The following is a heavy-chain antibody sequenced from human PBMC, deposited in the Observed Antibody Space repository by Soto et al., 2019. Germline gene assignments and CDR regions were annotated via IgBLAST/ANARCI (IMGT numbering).Heavy chain of an antibody. J-gene: IGHJ3*02. CDR1: GGSISSSNW. V-gene: IGHV4-4*02. CDR3: ARDRYDSSGYVIIDAFDI. Sequence: SETLSLTCAVSGGSISSSNWWSWVRQPLGKGLEWIGEIYHSGSTNYNPSLKSRVTISVDKSKNQFSLKLSSVTAADTAVYYCARDRYDSSGYVIIDAFDIWGQGTMVT. CDR2: IYHSGST. D-gene: IGHD3-22*01.